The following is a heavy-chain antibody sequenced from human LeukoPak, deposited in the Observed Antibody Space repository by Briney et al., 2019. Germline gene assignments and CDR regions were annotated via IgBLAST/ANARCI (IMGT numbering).Heavy chain of an antibody. CDR1: GGSISSYY. J-gene: IGHJ5*02. CDR2: IYYSGST. CDR3: ARAPQGRWFDP. Sequence: SETLSLTCTVSGGSISSYYWSWIRQPPGKGLEWIGYIYYSGSTNYNPSLKSRVTIPVDTSKNQFSLKLSSVTAADTAVYYCARAPQGRWFDPWGQGTLVTVSS. D-gene: IGHD3-10*01. V-gene: IGHV4-59*12.